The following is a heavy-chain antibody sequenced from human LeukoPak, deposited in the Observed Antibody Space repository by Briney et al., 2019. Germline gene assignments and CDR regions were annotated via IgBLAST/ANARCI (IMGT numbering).Heavy chain of an antibody. J-gene: IGHJ4*02. V-gene: IGHV1-3*03. Sequence: ASVKVSCKTSGYSFTSQDMHWVRQAPGQSLEWMGCINPDNGDTQYSQEFQGRVTITRGTSATTAYMELSSLRSDDMAVYYCTLYNYWGQGTLVTVSS. CDR2: INPDNGDT. CDR3: TLYNY. D-gene: IGHD2-2*02. CDR1: GYSFTSQD.